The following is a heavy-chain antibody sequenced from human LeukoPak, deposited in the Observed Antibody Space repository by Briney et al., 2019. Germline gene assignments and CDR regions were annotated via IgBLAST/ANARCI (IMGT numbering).Heavy chain of an antibody. Sequence: GGSLRLSSAASGFTFSSYSMNWVRQAPGKGLEWVSSISSSSSYIYYADSVKGRFTISRDNAKNSLYLQMNSLRAEDTAVYYCARDQPYGDYTFDYWGQGTLVTVSS. V-gene: IGHV3-21*01. J-gene: IGHJ4*02. D-gene: IGHD4-17*01. CDR1: GFTFSSYS. CDR3: ARDQPYGDYTFDY. CDR2: ISSSSSYI.